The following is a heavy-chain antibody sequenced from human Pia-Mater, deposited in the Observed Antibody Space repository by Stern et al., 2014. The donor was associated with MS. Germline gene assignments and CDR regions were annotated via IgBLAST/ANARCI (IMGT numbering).Heavy chain of an antibody. V-gene: IGHV1-2*06. CDR1: GYTFTGYF. CDR2: IHHQSGGT. D-gene: IGHD6-13*01. J-gene: IGHJ4*02. CDR3: ARSAIEIAAPGHFDY. Sequence: VQLVQSGAEVKKPGASVKVSCKASGYTFTGYFMHWGRQAPGQGLEWMGRIHHQSGGTEYAQKFQGRVTMTRDTSISTAYMELSRLRSDDKAVYSCARSAIEIAAPGHFDYWGQGTLVTVSS.